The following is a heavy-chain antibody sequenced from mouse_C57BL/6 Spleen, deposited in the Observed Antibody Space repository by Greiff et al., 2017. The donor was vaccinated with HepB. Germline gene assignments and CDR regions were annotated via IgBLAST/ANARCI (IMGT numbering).Heavy chain of an antibody. D-gene: IGHD3-1*01. CDR2: ISYDGSN. V-gene: IGHV3-6*01. Sequence: DVKLQESGPGLVKPSQSLSLTCSVTGYSITSGYYWNCIRQLPGNKLEWMGYISYDGSNNYNPSLKNRISIPLDTSKNQFFLKLNSVTTEDTATYYCARDSHREGYFDVWGTGTTVTVSS. CDR3: ARDSHREGYFDV. CDR1: GYSITSGYY. J-gene: IGHJ1*03.